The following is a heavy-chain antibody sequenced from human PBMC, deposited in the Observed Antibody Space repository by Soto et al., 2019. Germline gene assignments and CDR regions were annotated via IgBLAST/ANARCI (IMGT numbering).Heavy chain of an antibody. Sequence: EVQLVESGGGFIYPGGSLRLSCAASGLTISNAWMNWVRQAPGKGLEWVGRIKTNTEGGTTDYAAAVEGRFTVSRDDSKNTLYLQMKSLRTGDTVVYYCTTGSVEGVWGQGTTVTVSS. CDR2: IKTNTEGGTT. D-gene: IGHD2-15*01. CDR3: TTGSVEGV. CDR1: GLTISNAW. J-gene: IGHJ6*02. V-gene: IGHV3-15*07.